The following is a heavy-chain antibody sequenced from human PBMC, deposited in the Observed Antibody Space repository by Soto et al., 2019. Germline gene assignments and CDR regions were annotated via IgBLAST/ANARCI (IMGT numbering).Heavy chain of an antibody. J-gene: IGHJ6*02. CDR2: ISYDGSNK. Sequence: GGSLGLSCAASGFTFSSYGMHWVRQAPGKGLEWVAVISYDGSNKYYADSVKGRFTISRDNSKNTLYLQMNSLRAEDTAVYYCAKESSSYYGMDVWGQGTTVTV. D-gene: IGHD6-6*01. V-gene: IGHV3-30*18. CDR1: GFTFSSYG. CDR3: AKESSSYYGMDV.